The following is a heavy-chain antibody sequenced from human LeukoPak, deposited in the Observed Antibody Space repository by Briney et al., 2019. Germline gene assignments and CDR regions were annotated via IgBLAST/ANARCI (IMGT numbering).Heavy chain of an antibody. CDR1: GYTFTSYG. CDR2: ISAYNGNT. J-gene: IGHJ6*02. D-gene: IGHD3-22*01. CDR3: ARDYYDSSRPYGMDV. Sequence: ASVKVSCKASGYTFTSYGISWVRQAPGQGLEWMGWISAYNGNTNYAQKLQGRVTMTTDTSTSTAYMELRSLRSDDTAVYYCARDYYDSSRPYGMDVWGQGTTVTVSS. V-gene: IGHV1-18*01.